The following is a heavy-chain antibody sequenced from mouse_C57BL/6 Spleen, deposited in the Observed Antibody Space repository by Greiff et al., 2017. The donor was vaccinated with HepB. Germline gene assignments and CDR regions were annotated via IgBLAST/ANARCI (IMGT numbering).Heavy chain of an antibody. D-gene: IGHD2-1*01. Sequence: VQLQQSGPELVKPGASVKISCKASGYSFTGYYMNWVKQSPEKSLEWIGEINPSTGGTTYNQKFKAKATLTVDKSSSTAYMQLKSLTSEDSAVYYCALYGNYAFDYWGQGTTLTVSS. CDR2: INPSTGGT. CDR3: ALYGNYAFDY. V-gene: IGHV1-42*01. CDR1: GYSFTGYY. J-gene: IGHJ2*01.